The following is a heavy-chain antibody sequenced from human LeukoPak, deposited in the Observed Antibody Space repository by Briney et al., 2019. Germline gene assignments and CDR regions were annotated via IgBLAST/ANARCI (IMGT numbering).Heavy chain of an antibody. CDR1: GFTFSSYS. Sequence: GGSLRLSCAASGFTFSSYSMNWVRQAPGKGLEWVSSISSSSSYIYYADSVKGRFTISRDNAKNSLYLQMNSLRAEDTAVYYCARDSISRREHMTTVTSFDYWGQGTLVTVSS. D-gene: IGHD4-17*01. V-gene: IGHV3-21*01. J-gene: IGHJ4*02. CDR2: ISSSSSYI. CDR3: ARDSISRREHMTTVTSFDY.